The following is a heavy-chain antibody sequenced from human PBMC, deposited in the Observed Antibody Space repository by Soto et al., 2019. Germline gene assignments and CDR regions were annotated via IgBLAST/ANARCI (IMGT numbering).Heavy chain of an antibody. Sequence: SETLSLTCTVSGGSISSSSYCWGWIRHPPGKGLEWIGSIYYSGSTYYNPSLKSRVTISVDTSKNQFSLKLSSVTAADTAVYYCARELITIFGVPREFDYWGQGTLVTVSS. CDR3: ARELITIFGVPREFDY. CDR1: GGSISSSSYC. J-gene: IGHJ4*02. CDR2: IYYSGST. D-gene: IGHD3-3*01. V-gene: IGHV4-39*01.